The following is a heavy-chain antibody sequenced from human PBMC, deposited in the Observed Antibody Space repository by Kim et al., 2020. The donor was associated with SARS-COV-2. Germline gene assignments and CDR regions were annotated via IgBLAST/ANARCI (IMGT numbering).Heavy chain of an antibody. V-gene: IGHV3-13*01. CDR3: ARGGSSSWYKSPWDWYFDL. J-gene: IGHJ2*01. CDR1: GFTFSSYD. CDR2: IGTAGDT. Sequence: GGSLRLSCAASGFTFSSYDMHWVRQATGKGLEWVSAIGTAGDTYYPGSVKGRFTISRENAKNSLYLQMNSLRAGDTAVYYCARGGSSSWYKSPWDWYFDLWGRGTLVTVSS. D-gene: IGHD6-13*01.